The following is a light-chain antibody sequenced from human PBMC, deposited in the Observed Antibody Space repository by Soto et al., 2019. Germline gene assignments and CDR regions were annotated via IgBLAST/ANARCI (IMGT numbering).Light chain of an antibody. J-gene: IGLJ1*01. CDR3: SSYTRSNTYV. CDR1: SSDVGGHNF. CDR2: DVS. V-gene: IGLV2-14*01. Sequence: QSALTQPASVSGSPGQSITISCTGTSSDVGGHNFVSWYQQHPGKAPKLMIYDVSNRPSGVSNRFSGSKSGNTASLTISGLQAEDEADYYCSSYTRSNTYVFGTGTKLTVL.